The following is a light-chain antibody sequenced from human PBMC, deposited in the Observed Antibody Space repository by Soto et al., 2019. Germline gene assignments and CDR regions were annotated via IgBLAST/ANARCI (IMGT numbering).Light chain of an antibody. Sequence: DIQMTQSPSSLSASVGDRITITCRASQDISNYLAWYQQKPGKVPKLLIYSASTLQSGVPSRFSGSGSGTDFTLTIRSLQSEDFAVYYCQQYNNWPPRTFGQGTTGDIK. CDR3: QQYNNWPPRT. CDR2: SAS. CDR1: QDISNY. J-gene: IGKJ1*01. V-gene: IGKV1-27*01.